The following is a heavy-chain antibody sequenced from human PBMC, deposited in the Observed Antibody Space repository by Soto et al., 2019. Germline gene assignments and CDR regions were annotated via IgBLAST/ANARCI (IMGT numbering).Heavy chain of an antibody. D-gene: IGHD3-3*02. CDR3: ARHSLALRKNNWFDP. V-gene: IGHV4-39*01. Sequence: AETLSLTCTVSGDSIISSDFYWGWVRQPPGKGLEWIGSIFYLGSSYYNPSLKSRVTMSVDTSKNQFSLRLRSVTAADTALYFCARHSLALRKNNWFDPWGQGIMVTVSS. CDR1: GDSIISSDFY. J-gene: IGHJ5*02. CDR2: IFYLGSS.